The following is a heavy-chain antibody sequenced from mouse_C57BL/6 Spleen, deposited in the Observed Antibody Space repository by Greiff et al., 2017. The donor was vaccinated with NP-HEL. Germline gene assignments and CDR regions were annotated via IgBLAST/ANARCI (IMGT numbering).Heavy chain of an antibody. Sequence: QVQLQQPGAELVRPGSSVKLSCKASGYTFTSYWMHWVKQRPIQGLEWIGNIDPSDSETHYNQKFKDKATLTVDKSSSTAYMQLSSLTSEDSAVYYCARLSTTVVATDAMDYWGQGTSVTVSS. CDR2: IDPSDSET. D-gene: IGHD1-1*01. CDR3: ARLSTTVVATDAMDY. J-gene: IGHJ4*01. CDR1: GYTFTSYW. V-gene: IGHV1-52*01.